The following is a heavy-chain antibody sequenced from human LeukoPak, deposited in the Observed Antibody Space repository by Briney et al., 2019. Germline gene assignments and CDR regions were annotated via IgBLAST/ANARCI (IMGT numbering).Heavy chain of an antibody. CDR3: AREVRDGYNLASFYYYYMDV. J-gene: IGHJ6*03. CDR2: IIPIFGTA. Sequence: SVKVSRKASGGTFSSYAISWVRQAPGQGLEWMGGIIPIFGTANYAQKFQGRVTITTDESTSTAYMELSSLRSEDTAVYYCAREVRDGYNLASFYYYYMDVWGKGTTVTVSS. D-gene: IGHD5-24*01. CDR1: GGTFSSYA. V-gene: IGHV1-69*05.